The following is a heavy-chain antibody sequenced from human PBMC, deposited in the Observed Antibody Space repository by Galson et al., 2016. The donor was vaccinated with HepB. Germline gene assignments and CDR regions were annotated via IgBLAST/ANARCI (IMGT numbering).Heavy chain of an antibody. CDR1: GFTFSVYW. Sequence: SLRLSCAASGFTFSVYWMNWLRQPPGKGPEFVGSIKPDGSETYFVDSVKGRFTISRDNAKNSLYLQMNSLTGEDTAVYYCSIGGSFVFDLWGLGTMVTVSS. CDR2: IKPDGSET. J-gene: IGHJ3*01. V-gene: IGHV3-7*01. CDR3: SIGGSFVFDL. D-gene: IGHD3-16*01.